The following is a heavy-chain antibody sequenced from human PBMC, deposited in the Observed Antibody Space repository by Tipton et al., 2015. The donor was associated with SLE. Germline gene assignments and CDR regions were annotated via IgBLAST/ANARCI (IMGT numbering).Heavy chain of an antibody. V-gene: IGHV4-38-2*01. CDR3: ATAGGSGSNDAFDI. CDR1: GFSISSAYY. CDR2: ISYSGST. Sequence: TLSLTCAVSGFSISSAYYWGWIRQPPGKGLEWIGYISYSGSTSYYPSLKSRVTISLHTSKNQFSLKLSSVTAADTAVYYCATAGGSGSNDAFDIWGQGTMVTVSS. J-gene: IGHJ3*02. D-gene: IGHD3-10*01.